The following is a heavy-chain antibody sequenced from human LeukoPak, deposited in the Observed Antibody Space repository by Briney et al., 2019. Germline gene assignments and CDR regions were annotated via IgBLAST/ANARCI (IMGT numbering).Heavy chain of an antibody. CDR1: GLTFTGAW. CDR2: IKSKADGCAT. Sequence: PGGSLRLSCEVPGLTFTGAWFRWVRQAPGTGLEWVGRIKSKADGCATEYAAPVKDRCTISRDDSKNTLYLHMNSLKTEDTAVYYCATDEPQWSHWGQGTPVTVSS. J-gene: IGHJ4*02. V-gene: IGHV3-15*01. D-gene: IGHD2-15*01. CDR3: ATDEPQWSH.